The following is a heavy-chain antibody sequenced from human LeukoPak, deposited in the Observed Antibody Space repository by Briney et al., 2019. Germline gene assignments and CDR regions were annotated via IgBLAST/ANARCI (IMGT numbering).Heavy chain of an antibody. J-gene: IGHJ3*02. CDR3: AKDGAFWGENAFDI. CDR2: IRYDGSNK. Sequence: PGGSLRPSCAASGFTFSSYGMHWVRQAPGKGLEWVAFIRYDGSNKYYADSVKGRFTISRDNSKNTLYLQMNSLRAEDTAVYYCAKDGAFWGENAFDIWGQGTMVTVSS. CDR1: GFTFSSYG. V-gene: IGHV3-30*02. D-gene: IGHD3-16*01.